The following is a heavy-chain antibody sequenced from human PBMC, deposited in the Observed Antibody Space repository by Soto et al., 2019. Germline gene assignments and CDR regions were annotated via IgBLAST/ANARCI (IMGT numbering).Heavy chain of an antibody. CDR2: ITDNGGST. J-gene: IGHJ4*02. D-gene: IGHD4-17*01. V-gene: IGHV3-23*01. CDR3: AKERATTTAFDY. CDR1: GFTFSRDG. Sequence: GGSLRLSCAASGFTFSRDGMSWVRQAPGKGLEWVSLITDNGGSTYYADSVKGRFTISRDNTKNTLFLQMNSLRDEDTAVYYCAKERATTTAFDYWGQGALVTVS.